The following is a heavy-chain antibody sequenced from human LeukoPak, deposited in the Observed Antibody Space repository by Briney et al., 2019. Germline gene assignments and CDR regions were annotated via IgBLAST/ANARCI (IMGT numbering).Heavy chain of an antibody. Sequence: KSSETLSLTCTVSGGSISSYYWSWIRQPPGKGLEWIGYIYYSGSTNYSPSLKSRVTISVDTSKNQFSLKLSSVTAADTAVYYCARGDYYDSSGYYYPFGYWGQGTLVTVSS. CDR2: IYYSGST. D-gene: IGHD3-22*01. V-gene: IGHV4-59*01. J-gene: IGHJ4*02. CDR3: ARGDYYDSSGYYYPFGY. CDR1: GGSISSYY.